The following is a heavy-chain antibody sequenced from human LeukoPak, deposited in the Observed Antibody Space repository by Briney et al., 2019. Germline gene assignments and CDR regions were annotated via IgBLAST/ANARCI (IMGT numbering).Heavy chain of an antibody. Sequence: GGSLRLSCAASGFTFSSYGMHWVRQAPGKGLEWVAFIRNDGSNEYADSVKGRFTISRDNSKNTLYLQMNSLRAEDTAVYYCAKDRGADYFDFWGQGTLVTVSS. V-gene: IGHV3-30*02. J-gene: IGHJ4*02. CDR2: IRNDGSNE. D-gene: IGHD1-26*01. CDR1: GFTFSSYG. CDR3: AKDRGADYFDF.